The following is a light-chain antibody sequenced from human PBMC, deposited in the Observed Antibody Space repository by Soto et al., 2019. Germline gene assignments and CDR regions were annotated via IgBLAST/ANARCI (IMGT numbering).Light chain of an antibody. J-gene: IGLJ2*01. CDR2: EGS. Sequence: QSALTQPASVSGSPGQSITISCTGTSSDVGSYNLVSWYQQHPGKAPKLMIYEGSKRPSGVSNRFSGSKSGNTASLTISGLQAEDEADYYGCSYAGSSTYVVFGGGTKLTVL. CDR3: CSYAGSSTYVV. V-gene: IGLV2-23*01. CDR1: SSDVGSYNL.